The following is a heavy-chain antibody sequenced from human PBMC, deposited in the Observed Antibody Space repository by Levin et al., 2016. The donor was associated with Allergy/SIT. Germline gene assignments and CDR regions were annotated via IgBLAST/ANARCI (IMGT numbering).Heavy chain of an antibody. CDR3: ARKSGYSNVRGDYYYGMDV. CDR2: INPSGGST. Sequence: ASVKVSCKASGYTFTSYYMHWVRQAPGQGLEWMGIINPSGGSTSYAQKFQGRVTMTRDTSTSTVYMELSSLRSEDTAVYYCARKSGYSNVRGDYYYGMDVWGQGTTVTVSS. CDR1: GYTFTSYY. J-gene: IGHJ6*02. D-gene: IGHD4-11*01. V-gene: IGHV1-46*03.